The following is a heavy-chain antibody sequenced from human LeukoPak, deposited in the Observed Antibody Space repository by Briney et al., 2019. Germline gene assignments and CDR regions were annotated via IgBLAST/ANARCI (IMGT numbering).Heavy chain of an antibody. D-gene: IGHD6-13*01. Sequence: PGGSLRLSCAASGFTFSSYSMNWVRQAPGKGLEWVSAISGSGGSTYYADSVKGRFTISRDNSKNTVYLQMNSLRAEDTAVYYCAKDRAAAGMEYYFDYWGQGTLVTVSS. CDR3: AKDRAAAGMEYYFDY. J-gene: IGHJ4*02. CDR1: GFTFSSYS. V-gene: IGHV3-23*01. CDR2: ISGSGGST.